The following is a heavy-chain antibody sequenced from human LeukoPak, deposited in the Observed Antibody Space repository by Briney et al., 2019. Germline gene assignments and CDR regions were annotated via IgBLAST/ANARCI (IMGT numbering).Heavy chain of an antibody. CDR3: ARAYSSSWYGGGFDY. CDR2: IYTSGST. CDR1: GGSISSGSYY. V-gene: IGHV4-61*02. Sequence: PSQTLSLTCTVSGGSISSGSYYWSWIRQPAGKGLEWIGRIYTSGSTNYNPSLKSRVIISVDTSKNQFSLKLSSVTAADTAVYYCARAYSSSWYGGGFDYWGQGTLVTVSS. J-gene: IGHJ4*02. D-gene: IGHD6-13*01.